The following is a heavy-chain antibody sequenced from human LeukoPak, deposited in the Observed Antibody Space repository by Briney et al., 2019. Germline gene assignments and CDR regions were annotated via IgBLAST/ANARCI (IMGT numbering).Heavy chain of an antibody. CDR1: GFTFSNAW. Sequence: PGGSLRLSCAASGFTFSNAWMRWVRQAPGKGLEWVGRIKSKTDGGTTDYAAPVKGRFTISRDDSKNTLYLQMNSLKTEDTAVYYCTTDPDLGYCSGGSCYPDYFDYWGQGTLVTVSS. J-gene: IGHJ4*02. CDR2: IKSKTDGGTT. D-gene: IGHD2-15*01. V-gene: IGHV3-15*01. CDR3: TTDPDLGYCSGGSCYPDYFDY.